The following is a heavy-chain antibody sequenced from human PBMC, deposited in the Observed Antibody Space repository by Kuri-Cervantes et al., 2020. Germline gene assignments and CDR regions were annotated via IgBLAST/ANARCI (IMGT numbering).Heavy chain of an antibody. Sequence: GESLKISCAASGFTFSDYYMSWIRQAPGKGLEWVSYISSSGSTIYYADSVKGRFTISRDNAKNSLYLQMNSLRAEDTAVYYCAGERYYYDSSGYYRHGMDVWGQGTTVTVSS. D-gene: IGHD3-22*01. V-gene: IGHV3-11*04. CDR3: AGERYYYDSSGYYRHGMDV. CDR1: GFTFSDYY. CDR2: ISSSGSTI. J-gene: IGHJ6*02.